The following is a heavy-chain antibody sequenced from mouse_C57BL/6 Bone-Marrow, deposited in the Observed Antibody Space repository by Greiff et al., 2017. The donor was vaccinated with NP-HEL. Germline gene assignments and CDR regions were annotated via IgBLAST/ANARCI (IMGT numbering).Heavy chain of an antibody. CDR2: INPSNGGT. V-gene: IGHV1-53*01. CDR3: SRGLRQLRHRDY. J-gene: IGHJ2*01. CDR1: GYTFTSYW. Sequence: QVQLQQPGTELVKPGASVKLSCKASGYTFTSYWMHWVKQRPGQGLEWIGNINPSNGGTNYNEKFKSKATLTVDQSSSTAYMQLSSLTSEDSAVYYWSRGLRQLRHRDYWGQGTTLTVSS. D-gene: IGHD3-2*02.